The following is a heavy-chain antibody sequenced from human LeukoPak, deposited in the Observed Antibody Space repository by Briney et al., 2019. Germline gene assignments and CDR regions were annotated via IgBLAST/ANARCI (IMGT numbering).Heavy chain of an antibody. V-gene: IGHV4-31*03. D-gene: IGHD5-12*01. CDR3: AKTNSGYGGFWY. J-gene: IGHJ4*02. CDR1: GGSISSGGYY. Sequence: SQTLSLTCTVSGGSISSGGYYWSWIRQHPGKGLEWIGYIYYSGSTYYNPSLKSRVTISVDTSKNQFSLKLSSVTAADTAVYYCAKTNSGYGGFWYWGQGTLVTVSS. CDR2: IYYSGST.